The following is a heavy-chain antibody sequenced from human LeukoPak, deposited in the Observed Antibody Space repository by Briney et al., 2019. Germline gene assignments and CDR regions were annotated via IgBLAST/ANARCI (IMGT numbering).Heavy chain of an antibody. Sequence: ASVKVSCKASGYTFTSYYMHWVRQTPGQGLEWTGIINPSGGSTSYAQKFQGRVTMTRDTSTSTVYMELSSLRSEDTAVYYCASHGAYCGGDCYSTFDYWGQGTLVTVSS. J-gene: IGHJ4*02. CDR3: ASHGAYCGGDCYSTFDY. CDR1: GYTFTSYY. CDR2: INPSGGST. D-gene: IGHD2-21*02. V-gene: IGHV1-46*01.